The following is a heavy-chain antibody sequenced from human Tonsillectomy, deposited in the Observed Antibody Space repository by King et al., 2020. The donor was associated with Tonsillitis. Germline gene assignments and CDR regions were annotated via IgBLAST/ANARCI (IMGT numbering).Heavy chain of an antibody. Sequence: VQLVESGGGLVQPGGSLRLSCAASGFSFSSYLMDWVRQAPGKGLEWVGNIKQDGRDKYYLDFVKGRFTISRDNAKSSLYLKINSLRAEDSAVYYGGRGNHFGSGGFIDYWGQGTLVTVSS. D-gene: IGHD3-10*01. CDR1: GFSFSSYL. CDR3: GRGNHFGSGGFIDY. CDR2: IKQDGRDK. J-gene: IGHJ4*02. V-gene: IGHV3-7*02.